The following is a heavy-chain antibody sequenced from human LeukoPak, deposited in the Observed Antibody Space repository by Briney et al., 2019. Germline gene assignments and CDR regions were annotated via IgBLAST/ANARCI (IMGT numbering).Heavy chain of an antibody. V-gene: IGHV4-4*02. CDR2: IYHSGST. Sequence: KPSETLSLTCAVSGGSISNSNWWSWVRQPPGKGLEWIGEIYHSGSTNYNPSLKSRVTIAVDKSKNQFSLKLSSVTAADTAVYYCARDRAGGLRFVEWLSAFDYWGQGTLVTVSS. CDR1: GGSISNSNW. J-gene: IGHJ4*02. CDR3: ARDRAGGLRFVEWLSAFDY. D-gene: IGHD3-3*01.